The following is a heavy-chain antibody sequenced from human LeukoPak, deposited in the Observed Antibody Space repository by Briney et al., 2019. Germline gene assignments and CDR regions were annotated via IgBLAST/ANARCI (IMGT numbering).Heavy chain of an antibody. CDR2: ISAYNGNT. CDR1: GYTFTSYG. V-gene: IGHV1-18*01. D-gene: IGHD1-7*01. CDR3: AKDGKTRNWNYFQAKPVY. Sequence: ASVKVSCKASGYTFTSYGISWVRQAPGQGLEWMGWISAYNGNTNYAQKLQGRVTMTTDTSTSTAYMELRSLRSDDTAVYYCAKDGKTRNWNYFQAKPVYWGQGTLVTVSS. J-gene: IGHJ4*02.